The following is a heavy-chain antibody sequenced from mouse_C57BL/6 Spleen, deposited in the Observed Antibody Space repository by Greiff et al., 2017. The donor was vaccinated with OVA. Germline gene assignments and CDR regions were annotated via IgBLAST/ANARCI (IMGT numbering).Heavy chain of an antibody. CDR1: GFSFTSYG. Sequence: QVQLQQSGPGLVAPSQSLSITCTVSGFSFTSYGVHWVRQPPGKGLEWLVVIWSDGSTTYNSALKSRLSISKDNSKSQVFLKMNSLQTDDTAMYYCARHPPRGYAMDYWGQGTSVTVSS. J-gene: IGHJ4*01. CDR3: ARHPPRGYAMDY. V-gene: IGHV2-6-1*01. CDR2: IWSDGST.